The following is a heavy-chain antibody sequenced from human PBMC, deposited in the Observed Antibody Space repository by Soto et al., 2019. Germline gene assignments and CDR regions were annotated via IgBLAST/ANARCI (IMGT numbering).Heavy chain of an antibody. CDR2: IYYSGST. CDR3: ARGGRLGDFDI. D-gene: IGHD3-16*01. Sequence: SETPSLITTVSGGSISSGDYYWSWIRQPPGKGLEWIGYIYYSGSTYYNPSLKSRVTISVDTSKNQFSLKLSSVTAADTAVYYCARGGRLGDFDIQGQRSMGTVSS. CDR1: GGSISSGDYY. J-gene: IGHJ3*02. V-gene: IGHV4-30-4*01.